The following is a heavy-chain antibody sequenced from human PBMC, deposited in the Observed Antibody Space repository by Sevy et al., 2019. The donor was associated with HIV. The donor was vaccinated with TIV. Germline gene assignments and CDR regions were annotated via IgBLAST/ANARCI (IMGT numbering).Heavy chain of an antibody. V-gene: IGHV1-2*02. CDR1: GYTFTGYY. CDR3: ARDSGNYYGSGSYLDV. CDR2: INPNSGGT. D-gene: IGHD3-10*01. J-gene: IGHJ6*02. Sequence: ASVKVSCKASGYTFTGYYMHRVRQAPGQGLEWMGWINPNSGGTNYAQKFQGRVTMTRDTSISTAYMELSRLRSDDTAVYYCARDSGNYYGSGSYLDVWGQGTTVTVSS.